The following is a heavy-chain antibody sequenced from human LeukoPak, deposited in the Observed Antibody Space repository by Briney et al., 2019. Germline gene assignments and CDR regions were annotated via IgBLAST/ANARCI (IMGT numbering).Heavy chain of an antibody. D-gene: IGHD3-22*01. CDR3: ARGPYSYYYDSSGYSVDYYYGMDV. J-gene: IGHJ6*02. Sequence: SETLSLTCAVYGGSFSGYYWSWVRQPPGKGLEWIGEINHSGSTNYNPSRKSRVTISLDTSKNQFSLQLSSVTAAETAVYYCARGPYSYYYDSSGYSVDYYYGMDVWGQGTTVTVSS. CDR2: INHSGST. CDR1: GGSFSGYY. V-gene: IGHV4-34*01.